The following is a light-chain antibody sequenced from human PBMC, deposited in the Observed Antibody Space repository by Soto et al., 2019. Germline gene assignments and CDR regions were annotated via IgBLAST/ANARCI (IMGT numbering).Light chain of an antibody. J-gene: IGKJ1*01. CDR2: GAS. V-gene: IGKV3-15*01. CDR3: RQYINWLPGT. Sequence: EIVMTQSPATLSVSPGERATLSCRASQSVSSNLAWYQQKPGQAPRLLIYGASTRATGIPARFSGSGSGTEFTLTISSLQSEDFEVYNGRQYINWLPGTFGKGTKVKIK. CDR1: QSVSSN.